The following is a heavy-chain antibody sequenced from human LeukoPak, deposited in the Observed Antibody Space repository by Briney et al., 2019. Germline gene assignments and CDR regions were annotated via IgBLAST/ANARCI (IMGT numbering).Heavy chain of an antibody. J-gene: IGHJ6*02. V-gene: IGHV3-33*01. CDR1: GFTFRNYG. Sequence: GGSLRLSCVASGFTFRNYGMHWVRQAPGKGLEWVAVNWYDGSKQNYADSMKGRFTISRDNSKSTLYLQMSSLRAEDTAVYYCATVRRGSSGWYADVWGQGTTVSVSS. D-gene: IGHD6-19*01. CDR3: ATVRRGSSGWYADV. CDR2: NWYDGSKQ.